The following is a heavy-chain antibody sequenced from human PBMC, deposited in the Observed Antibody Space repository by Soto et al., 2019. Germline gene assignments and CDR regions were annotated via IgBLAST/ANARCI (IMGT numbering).Heavy chain of an antibody. J-gene: IGHJ6*02. V-gene: IGHV4-34*01. Sequence: PSETLSLTCAVYGGSFSGYYWSWIRQPPGKGLEWIGEINHSGSTHYNPSLKSRVTISVDTSKNQFSLKLSSVTAADTAVYYCARGPVSGWSGGHGYYYYGMDVWGQGTTVTVSS. CDR3: ARGPVSGWSGGHGYYYYGMDV. CDR1: GGSFSGYY. D-gene: IGHD6-19*01. CDR2: INHSGST.